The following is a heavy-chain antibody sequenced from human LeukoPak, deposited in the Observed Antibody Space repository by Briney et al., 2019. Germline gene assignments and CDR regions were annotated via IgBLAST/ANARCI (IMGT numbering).Heavy chain of an antibody. J-gene: IGHJ4*02. CDR1: GFTFSEYW. V-gene: IGHV3-30*03. CDR2: ISYDGSNK. D-gene: IGHD6-6*01. CDR3: ARSSQGDY. Sequence: GGSLRLSCAASGFTFSEYWMSWVRQAPGKGLEWVAVISYDGSNKYYADSVKGRFTISRDNSKNTLYLQMNSLRAEDTAVYYCARSSQGDYWGQGTLVTVSS.